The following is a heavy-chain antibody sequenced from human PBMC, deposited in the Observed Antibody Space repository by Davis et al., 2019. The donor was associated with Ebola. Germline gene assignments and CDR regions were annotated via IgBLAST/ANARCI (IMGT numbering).Heavy chain of an antibody. D-gene: IGHD2-21*01. J-gene: IGHJ6*03. V-gene: IGHV4-59*01. Sequence: PSEILSLTCTVSGGSISSYYWSWIRQPPGKGLEWIGYIYYSGSTNYNPSLKSRVTISVDTSKNQFSLKLSSVTAADTAVYYCARGGCGGDCSYYYYYYYMDVWGKGTTVTVSS. CDR3: ARGGCGGDCSYYYYYYYMDV. CDR1: GGSISSYY. CDR2: IYYSGST.